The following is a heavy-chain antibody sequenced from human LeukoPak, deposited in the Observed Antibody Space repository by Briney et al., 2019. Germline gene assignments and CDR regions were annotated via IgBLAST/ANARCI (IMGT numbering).Heavy chain of an antibody. J-gene: IGHJ4*02. D-gene: IGHD3-3*01. CDR3: ARGGNLRSPPKY. CDR2: IYYSGST. CDR1: GGSISSSSYY. Sequence: SETLSLTCTVSGGSISSSSYYWSWIRQPPGKGLEWIGYIYYSGSTNYNPSLKSRVTISVDTSKNQFSLKLSSVTAADTAVYYCARGGNLRSPPKYWGQGTLVTVSS. V-gene: IGHV4-61*01.